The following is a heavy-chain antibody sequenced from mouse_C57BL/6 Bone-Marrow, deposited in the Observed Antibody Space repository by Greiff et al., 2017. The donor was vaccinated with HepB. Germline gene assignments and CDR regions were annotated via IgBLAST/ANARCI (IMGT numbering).Heavy chain of an antibody. V-gene: IGHV1-18*01. Sequence: VQLKESGPELVKPGASVKIPCKASGYTFTDYNMDWVKQSHGKSLEWIGDINPNNGGTIYNQKFKGKATLTVDKSSSTAYMELRSLTSEDTAVYYCAREKDGYHYFDYWGQGTTLTVSS. D-gene: IGHD2-3*01. CDR2: INPNNGGT. J-gene: IGHJ2*01. CDR1: GYTFTDYN. CDR3: AREKDGYHYFDY.